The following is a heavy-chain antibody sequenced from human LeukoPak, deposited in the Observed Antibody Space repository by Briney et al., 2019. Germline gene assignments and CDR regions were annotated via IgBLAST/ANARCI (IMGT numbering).Heavy chain of an antibody. CDR3: ASSYDSSGYYKGAMDV. J-gene: IGHJ6*03. D-gene: IGHD3-22*01. Sequence: PGGSLRLSCAASGFTLSSYTMNWVRQAPGKGLEWVSSIRSSGFYIYYADSVKGRITISRDNAKNSLYLQMNSLRAEDTAVYYCASSYDSSGYYKGAMDVWGKGTTVTVSS. V-gene: IGHV3-21*01. CDR2: IRSSGFYI. CDR1: GFTLSSYT.